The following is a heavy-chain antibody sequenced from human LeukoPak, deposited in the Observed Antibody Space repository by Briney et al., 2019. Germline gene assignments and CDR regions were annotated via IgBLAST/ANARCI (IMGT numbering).Heavy chain of an antibody. CDR3: ARDYYGSGSLSHYGMDV. Sequence: GGSLRLSCAASGFIVSHNTMAWVRQAPGKGLEWVAVISYDGSNKYYADSVKGRFTISRDNSKNTLYLQTNSLRAEDTAVYYCARDYYGSGSLSHYGMDVWGQGTTVTVSS. CDR2: ISYDGSNK. D-gene: IGHD3-10*01. CDR1: GFIVSHNT. J-gene: IGHJ6*02. V-gene: IGHV3-30*04.